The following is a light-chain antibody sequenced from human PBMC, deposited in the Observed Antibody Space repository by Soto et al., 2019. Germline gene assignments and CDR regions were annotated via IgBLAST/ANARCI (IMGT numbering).Light chain of an antibody. Sequence: IILTQSPDTLSLSPGERVTLSCRASQSVTTRLAWYQHKPGQAPTLLMSGASNRASGVPVRFSGSGSGTDFTLTITRLEPEDFALYYCQQYGGSPITFGLGTRREIK. V-gene: IGKV3-20*01. J-gene: IGKJ5*01. CDR3: QQYGGSPIT. CDR2: GAS. CDR1: QSVTTR.